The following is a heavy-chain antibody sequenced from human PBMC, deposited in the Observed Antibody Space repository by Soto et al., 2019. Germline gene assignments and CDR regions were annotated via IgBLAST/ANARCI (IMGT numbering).Heavy chain of an antibody. V-gene: IGHV3-23*01. J-gene: IGHJ4*02. CDR3: AGPGYSSQDY. Sequence: GSLRLSCAASGFTFSSFALSWVRQAPGKGLEWVSAISGSGDGTDYADSVKGRFTISRDNSKDTLYLQMNSLRAEDTAVYYCAGPGYSSQDYWGQGALVTVSS. CDR2: ISGSGDGT. CDR1: GFTFSSFA. D-gene: IGHD5-18*01.